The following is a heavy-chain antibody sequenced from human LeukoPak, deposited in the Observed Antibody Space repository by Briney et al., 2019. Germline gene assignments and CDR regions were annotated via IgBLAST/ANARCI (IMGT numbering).Heavy chain of an antibody. D-gene: IGHD6-19*01. CDR3: ARAEYSSGWYFDY. Sequence: ASVKVSCKASGYTFTGYYMHWVRQAPGQGLEWMGWINPNSGGTNYAQKFQGRVTMTRDTSINTAYMELSRLRSDDTAVYYCARAEYSSGWYFDYWGQGTLVTVSS. CDR1: GYTFTGYY. V-gene: IGHV1-2*02. CDR2: INPNSGGT. J-gene: IGHJ4*02.